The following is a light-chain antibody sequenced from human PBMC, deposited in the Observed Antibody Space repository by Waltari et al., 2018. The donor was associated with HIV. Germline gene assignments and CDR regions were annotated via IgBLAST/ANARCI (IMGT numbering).Light chain of an antibody. CDR1: QSISNY. J-gene: IGKJ2*01. Sequence: DIQMTQSPSSLSASVGDRVTITCRAGQSISNYLNWYQHKPGKAPKPLIHAATSLQSGVPSRFSGSGSGTDFTLTISSLQPEDIATYFCQQSYSTPRMYTFGQGTKLEIK. V-gene: IGKV1-39*01. CDR3: QQSYSTPRMYT. CDR2: AAT.